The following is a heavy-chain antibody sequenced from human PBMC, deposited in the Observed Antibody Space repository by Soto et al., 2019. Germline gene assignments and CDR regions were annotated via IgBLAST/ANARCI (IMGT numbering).Heavy chain of an antibody. CDR1: GFSLSTSGMC. J-gene: IGHJ6*04. V-gene: IGHV2-70*01. CDR2: IDWDDDK. CDR3: ARMKGGPARYYYYGMEV. Sequence: SGPTLVNPTQTLTLTCTFSGFSLSTSGMCVSWIRQPPGKALEWLALIDWDDDKYYSTSLKTRLTISKDTSKNQVVLTMTNMDPVETATYYCARMKGGPARYYYYGMEVWGEGTKVTVSS. D-gene: IGHD3-16*01.